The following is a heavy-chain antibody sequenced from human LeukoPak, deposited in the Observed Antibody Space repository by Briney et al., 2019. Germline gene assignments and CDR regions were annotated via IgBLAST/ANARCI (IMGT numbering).Heavy chain of an antibody. D-gene: IGHD3-22*01. J-gene: IGHJ3*02. CDR3: ARFQAYYYDSSGYPAYAFDI. V-gene: IGHV1-18*01. Sequence: ASVKVSCKASGYTFTSYGISWVRQAPGQGLEWMGWISAYNGNTNYAQKLQGRVTMTEDTSTDTAYMELSSLRSEDTAVYYCARFQAYYYDSSGYPAYAFDIWGQGTMVTVSS. CDR1: GYTFTSYG. CDR2: ISAYNGNT.